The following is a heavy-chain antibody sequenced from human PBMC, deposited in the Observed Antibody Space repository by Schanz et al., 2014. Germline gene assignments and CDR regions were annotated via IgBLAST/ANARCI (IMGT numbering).Heavy chain of an antibody. CDR3: ARDGDFDY. Sequence: EVQLVESGGGLVQPGRSLRLSCVASGFRFDDYAMHWVRQAPGKGLEWVSGMSWNAGSLGYGDSVKGRFTISRDNAKNSLYLEMNSLRAEDTAVYYCARDGDFDYWGQGTLVTVSP. CDR1: GFRFDDYA. V-gene: IGHV3-9*01. CDR2: MSWNAGSL. J-gene: IGHJ4*02.